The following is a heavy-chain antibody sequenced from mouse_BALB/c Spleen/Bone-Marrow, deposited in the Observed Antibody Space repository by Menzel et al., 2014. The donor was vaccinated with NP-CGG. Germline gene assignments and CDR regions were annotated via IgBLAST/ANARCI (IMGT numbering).Heavy chain of an antibody. CDR1: GFTFSDYY. CDR3: AREVSMDY. Sequence: EVNVVESGGGLVKPGGSLKLSCAASGFTFSDYYMYWVRQTPEKRLEWVATISDGDSYTYYPDSVKGRFTISRDNAKNNLFLQLSSLKSEDTAMYYCAREVSMDYWGQGTSVTVSS. J-gene: IGHJ4*01. CDR2: ISDGDSYT. V-gene: IGHV5-4*02.